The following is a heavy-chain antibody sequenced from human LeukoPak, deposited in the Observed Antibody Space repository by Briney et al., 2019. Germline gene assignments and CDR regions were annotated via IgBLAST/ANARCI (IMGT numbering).Heavy chain of an antibody. CDR3: AREPNP. V-gene: IGHV4-4*07. Sequence: SETLSLTCTVSGGSVSSYYWGWIRQPAGKGLEWIGRMYSSGDTTYNPSLESRVTMSVDTSKNQLSLRLRSVTAADTAVYYCAREPNPWGQGTLVTVSS. CDR1: GGSVSSYY. J-gene: IGHJ5*02. CDR2: MYSSGDT.